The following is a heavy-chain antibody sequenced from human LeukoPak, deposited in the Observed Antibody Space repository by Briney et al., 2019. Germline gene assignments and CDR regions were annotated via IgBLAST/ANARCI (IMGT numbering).Heavy chain of an antibody. CDR3: ARELELRPSLFFDY. J-gene: IGHJ4*02. CDR1: GFTFSSYW. D-gene: IGHD1-7*01. V-gene: IGHV3-21*01. Sequence: GGSLRLSCAASGFTFSSYWMHWVRQAPGKGLEWVSSISSSSSYIYYADSVKGRFTISRDNAKNSLYLQMNSLRAEDTAVYYCARELELRPSLFFDYWGQGTLVTVSS. CDR2: ISSSSSYI.